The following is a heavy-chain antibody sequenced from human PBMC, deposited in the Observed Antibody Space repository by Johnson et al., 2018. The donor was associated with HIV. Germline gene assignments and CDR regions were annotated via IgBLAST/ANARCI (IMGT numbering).Heavy chain of an antibody. CDR1: GFTLSNYG. J-gene: IGHJ3*02. CDR3: ARPLGPPLWHDACDI. CDR2: IWHDGSNK. Sequence: QVQLVESGGGVVQPGRSLRLSCAASGFTLSNYGMHWVRQAPGKGLEWVAVIWHDGSNKYYADSVKGRFTISRDNSKNTLYLQMNSLRAEDTAVYYCARPLGPPLWHDACDIWGQGTMVTVSS. V-gene: IGHV3-30*19. D-gene: IGHD3-16*01.